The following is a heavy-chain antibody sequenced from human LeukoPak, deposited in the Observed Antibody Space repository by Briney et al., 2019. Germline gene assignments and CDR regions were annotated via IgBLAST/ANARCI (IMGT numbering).Heavy chain of an antibody. Sequence: GGSLRLSCAASGFTFSSYELNWVRQAPGKGLEWVSYISSSGSTIYYADSVKGRFTISRDNAKNSLYLQMNSLRAEDTAVYYRARDRGDSSGYYSDYWGQGTLVTVSS. V-gene: IGHV3-48*03. CDR2: ISSSGSTI. J-gene: IGHJ4*02. D-gene: IGHD3-22*01. CDR3: ARDRGDSSGYYSDY. CDR1: GFTFSSYE.